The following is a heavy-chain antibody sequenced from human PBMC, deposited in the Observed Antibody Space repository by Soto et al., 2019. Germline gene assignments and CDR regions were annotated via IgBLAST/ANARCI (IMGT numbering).Heavy chain of an antibody. D-gene: IGHD3-10*01. CDR3: TTDEYYYGSGSYYNPSWFDP. V-gene: IGHV3-15*01. J-gene: IGHJ5*02. CDR2: IKSNTDGGTT. CDR1: GFTFSNAW. Sequence: EVQLVESGGGLVKPGGSLRLSCAASGFTFSNAWMSWVRQAPGKGLEWVGRIKSNTDGGTTDYAAPVKGRFTISRDDSNNTLYLQMNSLKTGDTAVYYCTTDEYYYGSGSYYNPSWFDPWGQGTLVTVSS.